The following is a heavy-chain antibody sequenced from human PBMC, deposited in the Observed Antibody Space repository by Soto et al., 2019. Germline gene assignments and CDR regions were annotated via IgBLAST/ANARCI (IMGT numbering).Heavy chain of an antibody. CDR1: GFTFSSYA. D-gene: IGHD6-6*01. CDR3: ATPPYSSSSVMVDY. CDR2: ISGSGGST. V-gene: IGHV3-23*01. Sequence: GGSLRLSCAASGFTFSSYAMSWVRLAPGKGLEWVSAISGSGGSTYYADSVKGRFTISRDNSKNTLYLQMNSLRAEDTAVYYCATPPYSSSSVMVDYWGQGTLVTVSS. J-gene: IGHJ4*02.